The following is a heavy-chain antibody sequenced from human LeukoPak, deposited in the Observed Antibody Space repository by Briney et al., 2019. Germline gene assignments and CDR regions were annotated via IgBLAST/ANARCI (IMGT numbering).Heavy chain of an antibody. D-gene: IGHD6-19*01. Sequence: PRGSLRLSCAASGFTFSSYWMSWVRQAPGKGLEWVSYISFSVNTKYYGDSVKGRFTISRDNAKNSLYLHMDSLRAEDTAVYYCARGAYSSGWAYFDHWGQGTLVTVSS. CDR2: ISFSVNTK. CDR1: GFTFSSYW. J-gene: IGHJ4*02. CDR3: ARGAYSSGWAYFDH. V-gene: IGHV3-48*04.